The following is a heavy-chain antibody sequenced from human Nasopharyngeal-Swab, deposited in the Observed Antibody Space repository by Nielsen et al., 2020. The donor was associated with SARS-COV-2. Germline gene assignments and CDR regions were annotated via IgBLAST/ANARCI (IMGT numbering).Heavy chain of an antibody. D-gene: IGHD6-19*01. CDR3: ARVRVAGTYYYYYYMDV. CDR1: GFTFSSYW. Sequence: GGSLRLSCAASGFTFSSYWMSWVRQAPGKGPEWVANIKQDGSEKYYVDSVKGRFTISRDNAKNSLYLQMNSLRAEDTAVYYCARVRVAGTYYYYYYMDVWGKGTTVTVSS. J-gene: IGHJ6*03. CDR2: IKQDGSEK. V-gene: IGHV3-7*03.